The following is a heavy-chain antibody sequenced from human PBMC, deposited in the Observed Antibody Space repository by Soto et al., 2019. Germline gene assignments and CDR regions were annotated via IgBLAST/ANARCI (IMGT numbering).Heavy chain of an antibody. CDR1: GGSISSGGYY. D-gene: IGHD3-10*01. CDR2: IYYSGST. J-gene: IGHJ4*02. V-gene: IGHV4-31*03. CDR3: ARGGVVRVDH. Sequence: SETLSLTCTVSGGSISSGGYYWSWIRQHPGKGLEWIGYIYYSGSTYYNPSLKSRVTISVDTSKNQFSLKLSSVTAADTAVYYCARGGVVRVDHWGQGTLVTVSS.